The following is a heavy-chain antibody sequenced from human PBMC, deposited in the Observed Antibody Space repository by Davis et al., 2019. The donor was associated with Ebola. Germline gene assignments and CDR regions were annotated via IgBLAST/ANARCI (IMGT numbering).Heavy chain of an antibody. CDR3: ARVSGLRFGYDHYGMDV. Sequence: ASVKVSCKASGYTFTSYAMHWVRQAPGQRLEWMGWINAGNGNTKYSQKFQGRVTITAEESTSTAYMELSSLRSEDTAVYYCARVSGLRFGYDHYGMDVWGQGTTVTVSS. D-gene: IGHD5-12*01. V-gene: IGHV1-3*01. CDR2: INAGNGNT. J-gene: IGHJ6*02. CDR1: GYTFTSYA.